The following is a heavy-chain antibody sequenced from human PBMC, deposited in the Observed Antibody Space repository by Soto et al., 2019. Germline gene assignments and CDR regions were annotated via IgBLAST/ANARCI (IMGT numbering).Heavy chain of an antibody. CDR2: IYYSGST. CDR3: ARGWEGNWLDP. Sequence: KSSETLSLTCTVSDGSISSGGYFWSWIRQHPGKGLEWSGYIYYSGSTYYNPSLTSRVTISVDTSNNQFSLKLTSVTAADTAVYDCARGWEGNWLDPWRQGTMVTVSS. CDR1: DGSISSGGYF. J-gene: IGHJ5*02. V-gene: IGHV4-31*03. D-gene: IGHD1-26*01.